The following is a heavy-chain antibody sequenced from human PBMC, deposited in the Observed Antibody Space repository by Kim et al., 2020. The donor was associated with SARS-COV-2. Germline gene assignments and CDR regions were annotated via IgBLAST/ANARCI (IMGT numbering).Heavy chain of an antibody. CDR2: INAGNGNT. CDR3: ARSEFFGGVIARYYFDY. Sequence: ASVKVSCKASGYTFTSYAMHWVRQAPGQRLEWMGWINAGNGNTKYSQKFQGRVTITRDTSASTAYMELSSLRSEDTAVYYCARSEFFGGVIARYYFDYWGQGTLVTVSS. V-gene: IGHV1-3*01. J-gene: IGHJ4*02. D-gene: IGHD3-16*02. CDR1: GYTFTSYA.